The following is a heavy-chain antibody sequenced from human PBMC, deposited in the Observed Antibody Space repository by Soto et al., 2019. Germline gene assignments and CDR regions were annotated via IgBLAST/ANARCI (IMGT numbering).Heavy chain of an antibody. V-gene: IGHV3-30*18. Sequence: QVQLVESGGGAVQPGRSLRLSCAASGFTFSSYGMHWVRQAPGKVLEWGAVISDYGSNKYYADSVKGRFTISRDNSKNPLYLQMNSLRAEDTAVYYCAKDCSGGSCYASDAFDIWGQGPMVIVSS. CDR3: AKDCSGGSCYASDAFDI. D-gene: IGHD2-15*01. J-gene: IGHJ3*02. CDR2: ISDYGSNK. CDR1: GFTFSSYG.